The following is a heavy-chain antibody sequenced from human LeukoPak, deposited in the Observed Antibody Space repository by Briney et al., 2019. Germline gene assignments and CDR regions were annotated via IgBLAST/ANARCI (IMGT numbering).Heavy chain of an antibody. D-gene: IGHD3-16*01. V-gene: IGHV4-59*01. CDR3: ARDGGRYGIDS. J-gene: IGHJ4*02. Sequence: SETLSLTCTVSGGSISSYFWNWIRQPPGKGLEWSGYIYYSGSTNYNPSLKSRVTISVDTSKNQFSLKLSSVTAADTAVYYCARDGGRYGIDSWGQGTLVTVSS. CDR1: GGSISSYF. CDR2: IYYSGST.